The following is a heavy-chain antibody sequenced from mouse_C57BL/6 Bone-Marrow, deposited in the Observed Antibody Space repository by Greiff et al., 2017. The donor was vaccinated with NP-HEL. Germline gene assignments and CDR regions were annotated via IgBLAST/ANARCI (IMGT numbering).Heavy chain of an antibody. J-gene: IGHJ2*01. D-gene: IGHD1-1*01. CDR2: IYPRDGST. V-gene: IGHV1-78*01. CDR3: ASNYYGSTFDY. CDR1: GYTFTDHT. Sequence: VQVVESDAELVKPGASVKISCKVSGYTFTDHTIHWMKQRPEQGLEWIGYIYPRDGSTKYNEKFKGKATLTADKSSSTAYMQLNSLTSEDSAVYFCASNYYGSTFDYWGQGTTLTVSS.